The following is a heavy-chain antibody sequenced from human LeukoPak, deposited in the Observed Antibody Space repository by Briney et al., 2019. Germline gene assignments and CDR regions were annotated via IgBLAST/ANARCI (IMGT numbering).Heavy chain of an antibody. J-gene: IGHJ6*03. CDR3: ARESCTNGVCYSYYYYYMDV. CDR2: IYTSGST. Sequence: SETLSLTCTVSGGSISSYYWSWIWQPAGKGLEWIGRIYTSGSTNYNPSLKSRVTMSVDTSKNQFSLKLSSVTAADTAVYYCARESCTNGVCYSYYYYYMDVWGKGTTVTVSS. CDR1: GGSISSYY. D-gene: IGHD2-8*01. V-gene: IGHV4-4*07.